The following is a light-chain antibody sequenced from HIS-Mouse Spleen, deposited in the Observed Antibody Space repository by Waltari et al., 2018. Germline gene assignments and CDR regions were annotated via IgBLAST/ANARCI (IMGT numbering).Light chain of an antibody. V-gene: IGLV2-14*03. CDR3: SSYTSSSTWV. J-gene: IGLJ3*02. CDR1: SSDVGGYNY. CDR2: YVS. Sequence: QSALTQPASVSGSPGQSITISCTGTSSDVGGYNYVSWYQQHPGKAPKLMIYYVSNRPSGVSNRFSGSKSGNTASLTISGLQAEDEADYYCSSYTSSSTWVFGGWTKLTVL.